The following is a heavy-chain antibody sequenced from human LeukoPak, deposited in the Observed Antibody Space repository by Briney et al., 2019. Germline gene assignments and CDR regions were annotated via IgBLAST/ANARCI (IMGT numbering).Heavy chain of an antibody. J-gene: IGHJ4*02. D-gene: IGHD7-27*01. CDR3: ASSANWGSH. CDR1: GLTVSSNS. Sequence: GGSLRLSCAASGLTVSSNSISWVRQAPGKGLEWVSVVYSGGSTYYADSVKGRFTLSRDNSKNTLYLQMNSLRPHDTAVYYCASSANWGSHWGQGTLVTVSS. CDR2: VYSGGST. V-gene: IGHV3-66*02.